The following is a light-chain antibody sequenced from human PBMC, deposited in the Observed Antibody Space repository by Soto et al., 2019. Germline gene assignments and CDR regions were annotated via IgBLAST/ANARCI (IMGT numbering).Light chain of an antibody. CDR1: YSDVGSYNY. CDR3: GSYTDSDSPWV. V-gene: IGLV2-14*01. Sequence: QSALTQPAFVSGSPGQSITISCTGTYSDVGSYNYVSWFQQHPGKAPQLIIYEVSNRPLGISNRFSASKSGNTASLTISGLQAEDEADYYCGSYTDSDSPWVFGGGTKLPV. J-gene: IGLJ3*02. CDR2: EVS.